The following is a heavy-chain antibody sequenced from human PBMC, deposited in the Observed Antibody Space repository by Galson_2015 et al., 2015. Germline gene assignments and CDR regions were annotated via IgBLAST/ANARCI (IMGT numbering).Heavy chain of an antibody. CDR1: GGSISSSSYY. Sequence: SETLSLTCTVSGGSISSSSYYWGWIRQPPGKGLEWIGSIYYSGSTYYNPSLKSRVTISVDTSKNQFSLKLSSVTAADTAVYYCARGYEGATTRGWFDPWGQGTLVTVSS. CDR3: ARGYEGATTRGWFDP. V-gene: IGHV4-39*01. J-gene: IGHJ5*02. D-gene: IGHD1-26*01. CDR2: IYYSGST.